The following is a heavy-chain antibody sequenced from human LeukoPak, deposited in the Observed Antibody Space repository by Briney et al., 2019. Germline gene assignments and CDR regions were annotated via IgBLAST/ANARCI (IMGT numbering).Heavy chain of an antibody. J-gene: IGHJ6*02. V-gene: IGHV1-69*13. CDR3: ASFTLNYYYYGMDV. CDR2: IIPIFGTA. Sequence: GASVKVSCKASGYTFTSYAMNWVRQAPGQGLEWMGGIIPIFGTANYAQKFQGRVTITADESTSTAYMELSSLRSEDTAVYYCASFTLNYYYYGMDVWGQGTTVTVSS. CDR1: GYTFTSYA.